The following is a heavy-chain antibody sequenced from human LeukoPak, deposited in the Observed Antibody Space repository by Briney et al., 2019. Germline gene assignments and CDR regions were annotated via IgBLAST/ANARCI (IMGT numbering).Heavy chain of an antibody. V-gene: IGHV1-24*01. Sequence: GASVKVSCKVSGYTLTELSMHWVRQAHGTGLEWMGGFDPEDGETIYAQKFQGRVTMTEDTSTDKAYMELSSLRPEDTAVYYCATDHSSSWYFDYWGQGTLVTVSS. CDR1: GYTLTELS. J-gene: IGHJ4*02. D-gene: IGHD6-13*01. CDR2: FDPEDGET. CDR3: ATDHSSSWYFDY.